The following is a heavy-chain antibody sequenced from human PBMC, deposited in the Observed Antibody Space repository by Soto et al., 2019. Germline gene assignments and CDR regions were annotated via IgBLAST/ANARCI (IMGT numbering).Heavy chain of an antibody. CDR2: IYYTGTA. V-gene: IGHV4-59*01. CDR1: GGSMISYY. Sequence: SETLSLTCSVSGGSMISYYWNWIRQPPGMGLERIGTIYYTGTADYNRSLKSRVTISVDTSKSQFSLKVSSVTATDTAFYYCARADYGGLFDCWGQGTLVTVSS. J-gene: IGHJ4*02. D-gene: IGHD4-17*01. CDR3: ARADYGGLFDC.